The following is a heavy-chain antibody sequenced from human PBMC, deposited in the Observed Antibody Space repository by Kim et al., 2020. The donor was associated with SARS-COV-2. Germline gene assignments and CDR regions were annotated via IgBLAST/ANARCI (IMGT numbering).Heavy chain of an antibody. J-gene: IGHJ2*01. CDR1: GLTFSGYD. V-gene: IGHV3-23*01. D-gene: IGHD1-26*01. Sequence: GGSLRLSCAASGLTFSGYDMSWVRQAPGQGLEWVSAISGSGGSTYNAASANVRFTISIDNSKNNLLMPMQSLTADTTAVDYCTRGSATTILRYFDLWCR. CDR3: TRGSATTILRYFDL. CDR2: ISGSGGST.